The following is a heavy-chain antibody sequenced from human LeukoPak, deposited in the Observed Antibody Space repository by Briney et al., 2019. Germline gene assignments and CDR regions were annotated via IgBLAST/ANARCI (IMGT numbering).Heavy chain of an antibody. J-gene: IGHJ4*02. D-gene: IGHD3-16*01. CDR1: GFSFINYA. CDR3: AKASWVSSTDAVR. CDR2: MKGGGET. V-gene: IGHV3-23*01. Sequence: QSGGSLRLSCAASGFSFINYAMSWVRQAPARGPEWLSSMKGGGETFYADSVKGRFTLSRDDSRNTVYLQLNNLRVEDTAIYYCAKASWVSSTDAVRWGQGTLVTVSS.